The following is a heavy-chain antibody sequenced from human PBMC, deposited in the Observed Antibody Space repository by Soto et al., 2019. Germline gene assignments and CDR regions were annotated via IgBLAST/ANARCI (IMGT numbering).Heavy chain of an antibody. CDR2: IRSKANSYAT. D-gene: IGHD3-9*01. J-gene: IGHJ4*02. CDR1: GFTFSGSA. Sequence: GGSLRLSCAASGFTFSGSAMHWVRQASGKGLEWVGRIRSKANSYATAYAASVKGRFTISRDDSKNTAYLQMNSLETEDTAVYYCRVILTGPDYWGQGTLVTVSS. V-gene: IGHV3-73*01. CDR3: RVILTGPDY.